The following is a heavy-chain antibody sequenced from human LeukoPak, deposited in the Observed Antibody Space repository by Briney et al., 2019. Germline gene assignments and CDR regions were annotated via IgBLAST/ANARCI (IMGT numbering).Heavy chain of an antibody. V-gene: IGHV3-74*01. CDR2: INTDGSST. D-gene: IGHD1-26*01. CDR3: ARDPEWELLVD. Sequence: GGSLRLSCAASGFTFSSYWMHWVRQAPGKGLVWVSRINTDGSSTSYADSVKGRFTISRDNAKNTLYLQMNSLRAEGTAVYYCARDPEWELLVDWGQGTLVTVSS. J-gene: IGHJ4*02. CDR1: GFTFSSYW.